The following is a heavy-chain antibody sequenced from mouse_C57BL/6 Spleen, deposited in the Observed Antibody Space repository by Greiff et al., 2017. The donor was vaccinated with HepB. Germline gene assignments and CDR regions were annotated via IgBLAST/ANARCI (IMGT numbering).Heavy chain of an antibody. D-gene: IGHD1-1*01. J-gene: IGHJ1*03. CDR1: GYTFTSYW. Sequence: VQLQQPGAELVKPGASVKMSCKASGYTFTSYWITWVKQRPGQGLEWIGDIYPGSGSTNYNEKFKSKATLTVDTASSTAYMQLSRLTSEDSAVYYCAREGITTVVAKDWYFDVWGTGTTVTVSS. CDR2: IYPGSGST. V-gene: IGHV1-55*01. CDR3: AREGITTVVAKDWYFDV.